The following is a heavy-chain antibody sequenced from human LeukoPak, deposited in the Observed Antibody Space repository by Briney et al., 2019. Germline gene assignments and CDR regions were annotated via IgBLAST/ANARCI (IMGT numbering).Heavy chain of an antibody. D-gene: IGHD6-13*01. V-gene: IGHV4-59*01. CDR3: ARDSVEVAAAGKRGNYYYGMDV. CDR2: IYYSGST. CDR1: GGSISSYY. Sequence: SETLSLTCTVSGGSISSYYWSWIRQPPGKGLEWIGYIYYSGSTNYNPSLKSRVTISVDTSKNQFSLKLSSVTAADTAVYYCARDSVEVAAAGKRGNYYYGMDVWGQGTTVPVSS. J-gene: IGHJ6*02.